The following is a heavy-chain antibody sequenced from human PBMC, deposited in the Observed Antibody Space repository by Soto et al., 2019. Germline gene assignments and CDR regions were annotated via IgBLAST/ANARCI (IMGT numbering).Heavy chain of an antibody. CDR2: IIPIFGTA. CDR1: GGTFSSYA. CDR3: ASRDTSGFLRYFDN. V-gene: IGHV1-69*06. J-gene: IGHJ4*02. Sequence: SVKVSCQASGGTFSSYAIRWVRQAPGQGLEWMGGIIPIFGTANYAQKFQGRVTITADKSTSTAYMEVSSLRSEDTALYYCASRDTSGFLRYFDNWGQGTLVTVSS. D-gene: IGHD3-3*01.